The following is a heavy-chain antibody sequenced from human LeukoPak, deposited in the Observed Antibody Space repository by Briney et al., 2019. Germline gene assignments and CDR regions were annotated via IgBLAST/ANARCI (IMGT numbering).Heavy chain of an antibody. J-gene: IGHJ5*02. D-gene: IGHD2-2*02. CDR3: ARDLQPYCSSTSCYNNWFDP. V-gene: IGHV3-30*02. Sequence: PGGSLRLSCAASGFTFSSYGMHWVRQAPGKGLEWVAFIRYDGSNKYYADSVKGRFTISRDNSKNTLYLQMNSLRAEDTAVYYCARDLQPYCSSTSCYNNWFDPWGQGTLVTVSS. CDR2: IRYDGSNK. CDR1: GFTFSSYG.